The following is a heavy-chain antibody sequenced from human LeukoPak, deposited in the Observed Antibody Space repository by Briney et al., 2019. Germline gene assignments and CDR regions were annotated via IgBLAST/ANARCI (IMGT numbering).Heavy chain of an antibody. V-gene: IGHV3-21*01. J-gene: IGHJ4*02. CDR2: ISGGSTYI. CDR3: AKDKYYDSSGYPSPYY. D-gene: IGHD3-22*01. Sequence: PGGSLRLSCAASGFTFKSYSMTWVRQAPGKGLEWVSSISGGSTYIYYADSVKGRFTISRDNAKNSLYLQMNSLRAEDTAVYFCAKDKYYDSSGYPSPYYWGQGTLVTVPS. CDR1: GFTFKSYS.